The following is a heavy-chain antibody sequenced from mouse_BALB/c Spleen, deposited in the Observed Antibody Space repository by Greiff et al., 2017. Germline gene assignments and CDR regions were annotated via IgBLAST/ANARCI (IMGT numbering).Heavy chain of an antibody. Sequence: VQLKESGPELVKPGASVKISCKASGYSFTGYFMNWVMQSHGKSLEWIGRINPYNGDTFYNQKFKGKATLTVDKSSSTAHMELRSLASEDSAVYYCAREGYYGLDYWGQGTTLTVSS. J-gene: IGHJ2*01. V-gene: IGHV1-20*02. D-gene: IGHD2-1*01. CDR3: AREGYYGLDY. CDR2: INPYNGDT. CDR1: GYSFTGYF.